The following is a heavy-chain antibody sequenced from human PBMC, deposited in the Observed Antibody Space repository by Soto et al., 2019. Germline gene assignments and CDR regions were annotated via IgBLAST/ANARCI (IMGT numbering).Heavy chain of an antibody. V-gene: IGHV3-23*01. CDR2: ISGSGGST. CDR3: AKLRHVENCYGFYY. J-gene: IGHJ4*02. Sequence: GALRLSFSGSGVTLSRYAMTRGRPAPGKGLEWVSTISGSGGSTYYADSVKGRFTISRDSSKNTLYVQMNSLRADDTAVYYFAKLRHVENCYGFYYWGQGALVTVSS. CDR1: GVTLSRYA. D-gene: IGHD3-16*01.